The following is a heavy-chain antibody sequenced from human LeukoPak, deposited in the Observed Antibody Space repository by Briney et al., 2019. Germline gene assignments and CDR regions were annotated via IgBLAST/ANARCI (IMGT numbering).Heavy chain of an antibody. CDR2: INPSGGST. CDR3: GRNSLPNYDILTGYLQPADY. J-gene: IGHJ4*02. D-gene: IGHD3-9*01. CDR1: GYTFTSYY. Sequence: ASVKVSCKASGYTFTSYYMHWVRQAPGQGLEWMGIINPSGGSTSYAQKFQGRVTMTRDTSTGTVYMELSSLRSEDTAVYYCGRNSLPNYDILTGYLQPADYWGQGTLVTVSS. V-gene: IGHV1-46*01.